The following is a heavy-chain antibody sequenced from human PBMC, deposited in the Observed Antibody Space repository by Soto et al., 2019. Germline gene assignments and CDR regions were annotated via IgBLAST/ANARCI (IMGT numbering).Heavy chain of an antibody. V-gene: IGHV4-30-4*01. D-gene: IGHD3-22*01. Sequence: QVQLQESGPGLVKPSQTLSLTCSVSGDSINSGNYYWSWIRQPPGKGLEWIGYIYYTGDTYDNPSLKSRFTISVDTSNNHFSLKLRSVTAADTAVYYCASCSGYSAPFDFWGQGTLVTVSS. J-gene: IGHJ4*02. CDR2: IYYTGDT. CDR3: ASCSGYSAPFDF. CDR1: GDSINSGNYY.